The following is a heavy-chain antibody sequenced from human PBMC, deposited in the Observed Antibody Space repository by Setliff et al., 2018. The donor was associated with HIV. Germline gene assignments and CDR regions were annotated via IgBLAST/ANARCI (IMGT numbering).Heavy chain of an antibody. V-gene: IGHV3-53*01. CDR1: GFTVSSNY. D-gene: IGHD3-22*01. Sequence: PGGSLRLSCAASGFTVSSNYMSWVRQAPGKGLEWVSVIYSGGSTYYADSVKGRFTISRDNSKNTLYLQMNSLRAEDTAVYYCARVGSSGYYFGAFDIWGQGTMVTVSS. CDR2: IYSGGST. CDR3: ARVGSSGYYFGAFDI. J-gene: IGHJ3*02.